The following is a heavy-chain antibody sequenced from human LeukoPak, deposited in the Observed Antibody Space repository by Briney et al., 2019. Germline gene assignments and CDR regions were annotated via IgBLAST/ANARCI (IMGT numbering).Heavy chain of an antibody. Sequence: PSETLSLTCTVSGGSISSYYWSWIRRPPGKGLEWIGYIYYSGSTNYNPSLKSRVTISVDTSKNQFSLKLSSVTAADTAVYYCARALVTPRSYYYYMDVWGKGTTVTVSS. CDR2: IYYSGST. CDR3: ARALVTPRSYYYYMDV. D-gene: IGHD2/OR15-2a*01. CDR1: GGSISSYY. V-gene: IGHV4-59*01. J-gene: IGHJ6*03.